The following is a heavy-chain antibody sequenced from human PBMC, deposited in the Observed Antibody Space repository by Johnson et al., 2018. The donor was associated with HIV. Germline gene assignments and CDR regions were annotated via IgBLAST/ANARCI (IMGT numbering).Heavy chain of an antibody. V-gene: IGHV3-30-3*01. CDR2: ISYDGSNK. CDR1: GFTFSSYA. D-gene: IGHD1-26*01. J-gene: IGHJ3*01. CDR3: AKDPPGS. Sequence: VQLVESGGGVVQPGRSLRLSCAASGFTFSSYAMHWVRQAPGKGLEWVAVISYDGSNKYYADSVKGRFTISRDNSKNTLYLQMNSLRAEDTAVYYCAKDPPGSWGQGTMVTVSS.